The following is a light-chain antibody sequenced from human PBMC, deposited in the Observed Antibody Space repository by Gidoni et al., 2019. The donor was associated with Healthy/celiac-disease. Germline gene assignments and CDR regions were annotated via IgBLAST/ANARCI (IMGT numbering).Light chain of an antibody. Sequence: IVLTQSPATLSLSPGERATLSCRASQSVSSYLAWYQQKPGQAPRLLIYDASNRATGIPARFRGSGSGTDVTLTISSLEPEDFAVYYCQQRSNWPPTFGQXTKVEIK. CDR1: QSVSSY. V-gene: IGKV3-11*01. CDR3: QQRSNWPPT. J-gene: IGKJ1*01. CDR2: DAS.